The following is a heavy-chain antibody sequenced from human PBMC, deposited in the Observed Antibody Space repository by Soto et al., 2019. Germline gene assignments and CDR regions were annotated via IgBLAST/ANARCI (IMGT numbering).Heavy chain of an antibody. CDR1: GYTFTSYY. CDR2: INPSGGST. D-gene: IGHD6-13*01. Sequence: GASVKVSCKASGYTFTSYYMHWVRQAPGQGLEWMGIINPSGGSTSYAQQFHGRVTMTRDTSTSTVYMELSSLRSEDTAVYYCARVLQQVVQYYYYYGMDVWGQGTTVTVSS. CDR3: ARVLQQVVQYYYYYGMDV. V-gene: IGHV1-46*03. J-gene: IGHJ6*02.